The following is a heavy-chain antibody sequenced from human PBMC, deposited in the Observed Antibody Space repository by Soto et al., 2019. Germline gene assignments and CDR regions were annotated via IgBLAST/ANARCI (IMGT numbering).Heavy chain of an antibody. J-gene: IGHJ4*02. CDR3: ARDLVRGVPNY. CDR2: IYYSGST. V-gene: IGHV4-31*11. Sequence: QVQLQESGPGLVKPSQTLSLTCAVSGGSISSIGYYWSWIRQHPGKGLEWIGYIYYSGSTSYNPSLKGRVTISVDTSKSQFSLKLTSVTAADTAVYYCARDLVRGVPNYWGQGALVTVSS. CDR1: GGSISSIGYY. D-gene: IGHD3-10*01.